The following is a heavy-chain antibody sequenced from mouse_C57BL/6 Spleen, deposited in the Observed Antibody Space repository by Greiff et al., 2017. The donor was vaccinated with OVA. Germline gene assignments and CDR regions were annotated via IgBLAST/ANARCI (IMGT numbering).Heavy chain of an antibody. CDR2: INPGSGGT. CDR3: ARRDYDHYYAMDY. Sequence: QVQLQQSGAELVRPGTSVKVSCKASGYAFTNYLIEWVKQRPGQGLEWIGVINPGSGGTNYNEKFKGKATLTADKSSSTAYMQLSSLTSEDSAVYFCARRDYDHYYAMDYWGQGTSVTVSS. CDR1: GYAFTNYL. J-gene: IGHJ4*01. D-gene: IGHD2-4*01. V-gene: IGHV1-54*01.